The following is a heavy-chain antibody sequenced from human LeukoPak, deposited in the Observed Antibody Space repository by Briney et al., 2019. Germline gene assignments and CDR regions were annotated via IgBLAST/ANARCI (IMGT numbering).Heavy chain of an antibody. V-gene: IGHV3-30*02. D-gene: IGHD3-10*01. CDR1: GFTFSSYG. J-gene: IGHJ6*02. CDR3: AKDRHGFGRWFGELSGGMDV. Sequence: GGSLRLSCAASGFTFSSYGMHWVRQAPGKGLEWVAFIRYDGSNKYYADSVKGRFTISRDNSKNTLYLQMNSLRAEDTAVYYCAKDRHGFGRWFGELSGGMDVWGQGTTVTVSS. CDR2: IRYDGSNK.